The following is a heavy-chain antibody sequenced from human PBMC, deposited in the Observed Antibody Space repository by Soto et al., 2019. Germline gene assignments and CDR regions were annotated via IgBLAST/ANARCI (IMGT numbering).Heavy chain of an antibody. V-gene: IGHV1-18*04. J-gene: IGHJ5*02. Sequence: ASVKVSCKASGYTFTGYYMHWVRRAPGQGLEWMGWISAYTDTPNYAQKFQGRVTMTIDTSKSTAYMELRSLTSDDTAVYYCARVIPGGEAWFDPWGQGTLVTVSS. D-gene: IGHD2-2*01. CDR2: ISAYTDTP. CDR1: GYTFTGYY. CDR3: ARVIPGGEAWFDP.